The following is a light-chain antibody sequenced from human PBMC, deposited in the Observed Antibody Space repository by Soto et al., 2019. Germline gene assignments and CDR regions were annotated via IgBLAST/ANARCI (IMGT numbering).Light chain of an antibody. Sequence: ETVMPQSPATPSVSPGESATLSCRASQSVSNNLAWYQQTPGQARRLLIYGASTRATGIPARFSGSGSGTEFTLTISSLQSEDFAVYYCQQHIKWPLTFGGGTKVDSK. J-gene: IGKJ4*01. CDR2: GAS. V-gene: IGKV3D-15*01. CDR3: QQHIKWPLT. CDR1: QSVSNN.